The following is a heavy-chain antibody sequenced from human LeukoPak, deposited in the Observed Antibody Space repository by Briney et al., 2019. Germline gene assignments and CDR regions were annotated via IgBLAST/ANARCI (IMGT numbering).Heavy chain of an antibody. CDR1: GSTFSSYA. V-gene: IGHV3-23*01. CDR2: ISGSGGST. CDR3: AKSRTPYDVFDI. J-gene: IGHJ3*02. D-gene: IGHD1-1*01. Sequence: SGGSLRLSCAASGSTFSSYAMSWVRQAPGKGLEWVSAISGSGGSTYYADSVKGRFTISRDNSKNTLYLQMNSLRAEDTAVYYCAKSRTPYDVFDIWGQGTMVTVSS.